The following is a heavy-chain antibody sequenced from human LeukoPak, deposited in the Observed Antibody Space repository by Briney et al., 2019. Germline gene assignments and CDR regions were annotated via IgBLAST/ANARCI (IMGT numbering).Heavy chain of an antibody. D-gene: IGHD3-22*01. V-gene: IGHV3-21*01. Sequence: PGGSLRLSCAASGFTFSTYSMNWVRQAPGKGLEWISSISSSSDFIKYADSVKGRFTVSRDNAKRSLYLRMYSLRAEDTAIYYCATYSSLNRREFQYWGQGTLLTVSS. CDR3: ATYSSLNRREFQY. CDR1: GFTFSTYS. J-gene: IGHJ1*01. CDR2: ISSSSDFI.